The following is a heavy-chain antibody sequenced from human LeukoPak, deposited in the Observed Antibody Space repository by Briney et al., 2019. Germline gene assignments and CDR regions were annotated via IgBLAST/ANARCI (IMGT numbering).Heavy chain of an antibody. D-gene: IGHD3-22*01. CDR3: ARQQSYYESDY. CDR1: GGSISSYY. CDR2: IYYSGST. V-gene: IGHV4-59*08. Sequence: SETLSLTCTVSGGSISSYYWSWIRQPPGKGLEWIGYIYYSGSTNYNPSLKSRVTISVDTPKNQFSLKLSSVTAADTAVYYCARQQSYYESDYWGQGTLVTVSS. J-gene: IGHJ4*02.